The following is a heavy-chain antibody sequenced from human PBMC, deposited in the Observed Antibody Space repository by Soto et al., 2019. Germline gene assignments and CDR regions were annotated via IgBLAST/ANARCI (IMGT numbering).Heavy chain of an antibody. CDR2: IYYSGST. Sequence: PSETLSLTCTVSGGSXSSSSYYWGWIRQPPGKGLEWIGSIYYSGSTYYNPSLKSRVTISVDTSKNQFSLKLSSVTAADTAVYYCARTPRAGYGDYGWGQGTLVTVSS. CDR1: GGSXSSSSYY. D-gene: IGHD4-17*01. J-gene: IGHJ4*02. V-gene: IGHV4-39*01. CDR3: ARTPRAGYGDYG.